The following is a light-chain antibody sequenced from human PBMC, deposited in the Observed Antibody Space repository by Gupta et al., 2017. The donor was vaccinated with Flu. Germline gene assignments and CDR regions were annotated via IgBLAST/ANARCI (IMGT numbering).Light chain of an antibody. V-gene: IGLV6-57*01. CDR2: EDN. CDR3: QSYGASDQV. CDR1: SGSIASNY. Sequence: FLLTQPHSVSESPGPTVTISCTRSSGSIASNYVHWYRQRPGSSPSIVIYEDNQRPSGIPDRFSGSIDGSANSAALTISGRQTEDEADYYCQSYGASDQVFGGGTKLTVL. J-gene: IGLJ3*02.